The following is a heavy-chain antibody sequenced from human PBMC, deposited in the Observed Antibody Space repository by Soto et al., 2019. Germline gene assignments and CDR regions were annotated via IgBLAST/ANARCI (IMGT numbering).Heavy chain of an antibody. D-gene: IGHD6-13*01. CDR2: IYYSGST. V-gene: IGHV4-39*01. Sequence: PSETLSLTCTVSGGSISSSSYYWGWIRQPPGKGLEWIGSIYYSGSTNYNPSLKSRVTISVDTSKNQFSLKLSSVTAADTAVYYCARRSIAAAADAFDIWGQGTMVTVSS. CDR1: GGSISSSSYY. CDR3: ARRSIAAAADAFDI. J-gene: IGHJ3*02.